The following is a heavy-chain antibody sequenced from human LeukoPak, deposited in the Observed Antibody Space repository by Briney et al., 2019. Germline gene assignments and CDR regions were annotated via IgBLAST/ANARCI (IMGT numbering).Heavy chain of an antibody. CDR1: GFIFSSYE. Sequence: QPGGSLRLSCAGSGFIFSSYEMNWVRQAPGKGLEWVSYISNTDSTIYYADSVKGRFTISRDNAKNSLYLQMDSLRAEDTAVYYCARDGGLSNNVCFLDYWGQGTLVTVSS. CDR3: ARDGGLSNNVCFLDY. CDR2: ISNTDSTI. V-gene: IGHV3-48*03. D-gene: IGHD2/OR15-2a*01. J-gene: IGHJ4*02.